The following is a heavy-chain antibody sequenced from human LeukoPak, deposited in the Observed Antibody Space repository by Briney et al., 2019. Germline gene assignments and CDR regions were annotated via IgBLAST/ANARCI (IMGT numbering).Heavy chain of an antibody. CDR2: IIPVFGTA. CDR3: ATLGSVTDY. V-gene: IGHV1-69*13. J-gene: IGHJ4*02. D-gene: IGHD4-17*01. CDR1: GGTFSSYA. Sequence: GASVKASCKASGGTFSSYAISWVRQAPGQGLEWMGGIIPVFGTANYAQKFQGRVTITADESTSTAYMELSSLRSEDTAVYYCATLGSVTDYWGQGTLVTVSS.